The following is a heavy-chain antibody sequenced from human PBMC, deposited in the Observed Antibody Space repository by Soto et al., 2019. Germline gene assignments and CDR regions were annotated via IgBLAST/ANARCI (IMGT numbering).Heavy chain of an antibody. J-gene: IGHJ2*01. D-gene: IGHD3-22*01. Sequence: KTSETLSLTCTVSGGSISSGDYYWSWIRQPPGKGLEWIGYIYYSGSTYYNPSLKSRVTISVDTSKNQFSLKLSSVTAADTAVYYCARGRLDPPYFYDSSPQWYFDLSGRGTLVT. CDR2: IYYSGST. CDR1: GGSISSGDYY. CDR3: ARGRLDPPYFYDSSPQWYFDL. V-gene: IGHV4-30-4*01.